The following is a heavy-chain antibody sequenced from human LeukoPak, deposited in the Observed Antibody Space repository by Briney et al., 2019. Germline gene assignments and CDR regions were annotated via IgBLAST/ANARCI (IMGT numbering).Heavy chain of an antibody. Sequence: SETLSLTCTVSGGSISSYYWSWIRQPPGKGLEWIGYIYYSGSTNYNPSLKSRVTISVDTSKNQFSLKLSSVTAADTAVYYCASNDIVVVPAAPGYNWFDPWGQGTLVTVSS. CDR2: IYYSGST. V-gene: IGHV4-59*01. J-gene: IGHJ5*02. CDR3: ASNDIVVVPAAPGYNWFDP. D-gene: IGHD2-2*01. CDR1: GGSISSYY.